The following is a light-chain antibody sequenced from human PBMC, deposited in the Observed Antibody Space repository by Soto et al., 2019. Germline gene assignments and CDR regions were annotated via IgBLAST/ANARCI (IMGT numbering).Light chain of an antibody. CDR1: SSDVVGYNY. CDR2: DVS. CDR3: SSYTSSSTPFYV. V-gene: IGLV2-14*03. J-gene: IGLJ1*01. Sequence: QSVLTQPASVSGSPGQSITISCTGTSSDVVGYNYVSWYQQHPGKAPKLMIYDVSNRPSGVSNRFSGSKSGNTASLTISGLQAEDEADYYCSSYTSSSTPFYVFGTGTKATVL.